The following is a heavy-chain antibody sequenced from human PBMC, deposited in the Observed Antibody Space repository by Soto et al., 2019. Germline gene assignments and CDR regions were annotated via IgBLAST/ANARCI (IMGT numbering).Heavy chain of an antibody. CDR1: GFTVSSNY. CDR3: ARFKVVVRYYDAFDI. CDR2: IYSGGST. Sequence: GGSLRLSCAASGFTVSSNYMSWVRQAPGKGLEWVSVIYSGGSTYYADSVKGRFTISRDNSKNTLYLQMNSLRAEDTAVYYCARFKVVVRYYDAFDIWGQGTMVTVSS. J-gene: IGHJ3*02. D-gene: IGHD1-26*01. V-gene: IGHV3-53*01.